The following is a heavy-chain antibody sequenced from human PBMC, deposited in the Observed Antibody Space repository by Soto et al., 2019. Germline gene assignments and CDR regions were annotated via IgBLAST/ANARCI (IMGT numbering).Heavy chain of an antibody. CDR2: ISGSGGST. CDR3: AKVGDHIVVVPAAIDY. V-gene: IGHV3-23*01. CDR1: GFTFSSYA. J-gene: IGHJ4*02. Sequence: LRLSCAASGFTFSSYAMSWVRQAPGKGLEWVSAISGSGGSTYYADSVKGRFTISRDNSKNTLYLQMNSLRAEDTAVYYCAKVGDHIVVVPAAIDYWGQGTLVTVSS. D-gene: IGHD2-2*01.